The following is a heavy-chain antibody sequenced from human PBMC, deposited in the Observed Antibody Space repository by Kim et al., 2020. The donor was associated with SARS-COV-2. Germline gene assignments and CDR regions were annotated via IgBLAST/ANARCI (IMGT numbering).Heavy chain of an antibody. D-gene: IGHD2-2*02. Sequence: SETLSLTCTVSDGSISSRGYYWGWIRQPPGKGLEWIGSVYYTGNTYYTPSLKSRLTISVDTSKNQFSLKLNSVTAADTAVYYCARHFSGTSMQFLGLYQLDFWGQGILVTVSS. CDR3: ARHFSGTSMQFLGLYQLDF. CDR2: VYYTGNT. V-gene: IGHV4-39*01. CDR1: DGSISSRGYY. J-gene: IGHJ4*02.